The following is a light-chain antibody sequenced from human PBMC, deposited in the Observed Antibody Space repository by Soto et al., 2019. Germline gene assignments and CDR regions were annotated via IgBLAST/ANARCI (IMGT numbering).Light chain of an antibody. CDR3: QQYNIYPLT. CDR1: QDINSW. J-gene: IGKJ4*01. CDR2: VAS. V-gene: IGKV1D-16*01. Sequence: DVQMTQSPSSLSASVGDRVTITCRASQDINSWLAWYQQKPGKAHKSLIYVASSLQTGVPLRFSGSASGTVFTLTISSLQPEDSATYYCQQYNIYPLTVGGGTKVEIK.